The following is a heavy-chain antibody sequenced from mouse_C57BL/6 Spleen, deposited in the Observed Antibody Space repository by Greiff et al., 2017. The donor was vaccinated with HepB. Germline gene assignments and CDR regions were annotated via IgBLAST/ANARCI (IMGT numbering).Heavy chain of an antibody. Sequence: EVHLVESGGGLVKPGGSLKLSCAASGFTFSDYGMHWVRQAPEKGLEWVAYISSGSSTIYYADTVKGRFTISRDNAKNTLFLQMTSLRSEDTAMYYCARDYYGSRGAYWGQGTLVTVSA. CDR1: GFTFSDYG. D-gene: IGHD1-1*01. J-gene: IGHJ3*01. V-gene: IGHV5-17*01. CDR3: ARDYYGSRGAY. CDR2: ISSGSSTI.